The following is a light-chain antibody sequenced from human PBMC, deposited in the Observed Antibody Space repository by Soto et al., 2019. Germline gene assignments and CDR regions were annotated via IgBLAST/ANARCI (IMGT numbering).Light chain of an antibody. CDR3: QQCGSSPRT. V-gene: IGKV3-20*01. Sequence: EVVLTQSPGTLSLSPGERATLSCRASQSVSSSYLAWYQQKPGQAPRLLIYGASNRATGIPDRFSGSGSGADFTLTISRLEPEDFAVYYCQQCGSSPRTFGQGPKVEIK. CDR1: QSVSSSY. J-gene: IGKJ1*01. CDR2: GAS.